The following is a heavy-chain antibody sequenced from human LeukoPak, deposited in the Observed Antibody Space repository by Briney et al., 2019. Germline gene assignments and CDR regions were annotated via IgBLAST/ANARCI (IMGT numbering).Heavy chain of an antibody. CDR2: ISSSGSTI. V-gene: IGHV3-48*03. J-gene: IGHJ4*02. CDR3: ARAHPPPDYYGDYCYDY. Sequence: PGGSLRLSCAASGFTFSSYEMNWVRQAPGKGLEWGSYISSSGSTIYYADSVKGRFTISRDNAKNSLYLQMNSLRAEDTAVYYCARAHPPPDYYGDYCYDYWGRGTLVTVSS. CDR1: GFTFSSYE. D-gene: IGHD4-17*01.